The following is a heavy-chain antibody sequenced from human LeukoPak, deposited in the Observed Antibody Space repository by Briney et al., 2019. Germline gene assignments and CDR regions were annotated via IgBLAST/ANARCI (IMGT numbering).Heavy chain of an antibody. CDR2: IWYDGSDK. D-gene: IGHD2-8*01. J-gene: IGHJ4*02. Sequence: GRSPRLSCAASGFTFSSHGMHWVRQAPGKGLEWVAVIWYDGSDKYYADSVKGRFTISRDNSKNTLYLQMNSLRAEDTAVYYCARESVYRFDYWGQGTLVTVSS. V-gene: IGHV3-33*01. CDR1: GFTFSSHG. CDR3: ARESVYRFDY.